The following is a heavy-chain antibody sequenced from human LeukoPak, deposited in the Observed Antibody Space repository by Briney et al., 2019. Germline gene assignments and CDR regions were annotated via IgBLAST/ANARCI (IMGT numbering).Heavy chain of an antibody. Sequence: PGGSLRLSCAASGFTVSSNFMSWVRQAPGKGLEWVANIKQDGSEKYYVDSVKGRFTISRDNAKNSLYLQMISLRAEDTAVYYCARGGGNLDLYFDLWGRGTLVTVSS. CDR3: ARGGGNLDLYFDL. CDR1: GFTVSSNF. J-gene: IGHJ2*01. CDR2: IKQDGSEK. D-gene: IGHD4-23*01. V-gene: IGHV3-7*05.